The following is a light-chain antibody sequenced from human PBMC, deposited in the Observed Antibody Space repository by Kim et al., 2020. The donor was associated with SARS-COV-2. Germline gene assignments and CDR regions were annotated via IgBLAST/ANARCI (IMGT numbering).Light chain of an antibody. V-gene: IGKV1-39*01. Sequence: DIQMTQSPSSLSASVGDRVTITCRASQSITNYLNWYQQKPGKAPKVLIYAASSLQSGVPSRFSGSESGTDFTLTISSLQPVDFATYYGQQSYSMPRTFCPGTKVDIK. CDR1: QSITNY. CDR2: AAS. CDR3: QQSYSMPRT. J-gene: IGKJ1*01.